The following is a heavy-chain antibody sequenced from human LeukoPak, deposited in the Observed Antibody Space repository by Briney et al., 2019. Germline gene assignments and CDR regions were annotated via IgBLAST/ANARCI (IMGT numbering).Heavy chain of an antibody. Sequence: SQTLSLTCAISGDSVSSNSAALNWIRQSSSRGLECLGSTYYRSKWYNDYAVSVKSRIIINPDTSKNQFSLQLNSVTPEDTAVYYCAKDRGIAARGAFDIWGQGTMVTVSS. CDR3: AKDRGIAARGAFDI. D-gene: IGHD6-6*01. V-gene: IGHV6-1*01. CDR1: GDSVSSNSAA. J-gene: IGHJ3*02. CDR2: TYYRSKWYN.